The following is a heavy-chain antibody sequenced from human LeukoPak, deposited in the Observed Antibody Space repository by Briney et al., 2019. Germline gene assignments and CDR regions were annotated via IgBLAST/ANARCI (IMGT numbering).Heavy chain of an antibody. V-gene: IGHV3-74*01. Sequence: GGSLRLSCEGSGFTFSSDRMHWVRQAPGKGLVWVSRISGDGSSTDYADSVKGRFTISRDNAKNTLYLQMNGLRAEDTAVYYCARSRWYFDLWGRGTLVTVSS. CDR1: GFTFSSDR. CDR3: ARSRWYFDL. CDR2: ISGDGSST. J-gene: IGHJ2*01.